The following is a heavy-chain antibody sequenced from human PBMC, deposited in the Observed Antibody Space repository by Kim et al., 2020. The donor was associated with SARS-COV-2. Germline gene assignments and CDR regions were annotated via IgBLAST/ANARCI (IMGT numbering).Heavy chain of an antibody. V-gene: IGHV4-59*01. CDR1: GGSITSSY. CDR2: IYDSVYYKST. CDR3: ARGPTQTYDSGGYYDY. Sequence: SETLSLTCTVSGGSITSSYWSWIRQPPGKGLEWIGYIYDSVYYKSTIYSPSLKSRVTISVDTSKNHFSLKLSSVTTADTAVYYCARGPTQTYDSGGYYDYWGQGILVPVSS. D-gene: IGHD3-22*01. J-gene: IGHJ4*02.